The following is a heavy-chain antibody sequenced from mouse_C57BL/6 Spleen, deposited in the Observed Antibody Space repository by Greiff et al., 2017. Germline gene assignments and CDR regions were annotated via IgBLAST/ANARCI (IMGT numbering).Heavy chain of an antibody. J-gene: IGHJ3*01. V-gene: IGHV1-59*01. Sequence: VQLQQPGAELVRPGTSVKLSCKASGYTFTSYWMHWVKQRPGQGLEWIGVIDPSDSYTNYNQKFKGKATLTVDTSSSTAYMQLSSLTSEDSAVYYCATCCSKDGFAYWGQGTLVTVSA. CDR1: GYTFTSYW. D-gene: IGHD2-5*01. CDR3: ATCCSKDGFAY. CDR2: IDPSDSYT.